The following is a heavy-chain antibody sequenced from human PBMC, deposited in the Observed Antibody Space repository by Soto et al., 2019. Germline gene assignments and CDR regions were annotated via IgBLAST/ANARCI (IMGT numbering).Heavy chain of an antibody. J-gene: IGHJ6*03. D-gene: IGHD2-15*01. Sequence: GGSLRLSCAASGFTFSSYSMNWVRQAPGKGLEWVSSISSSSSYIYYADSVKGRFTISRDNAKNSLYLQMNSLRAEDTAVYYCARGPLNCSGGSCYTYYYYMDVWSKGTTVTVSS. V-gene: IGHV3-21*01. CDR2: ISSSSSYI. CDR3: ARGPLNCSGGSCYTYYYYMDV. CDR1: GFTFSSYS.